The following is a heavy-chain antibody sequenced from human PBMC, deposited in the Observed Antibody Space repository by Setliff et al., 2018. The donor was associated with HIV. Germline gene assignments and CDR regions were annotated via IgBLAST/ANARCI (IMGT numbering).Heavy chain of an antibody. V-gene: IGHV3-15*05. CDR3: VGHDYDPLTGYYVWFFDV. D-gene: IGHD3-9*01. CDR1: GFTFSNAW. Sequence: PGGSLRLSCAASGFTFSNAWKSWVRQAPGQGLEWVGRIKSKTDGETEDYAAPVKDRFTISRDDSRNTLYLQMNSMKSDDTATYYCVGHDYDPLTGYYVWFFDVWGRGTLVTVSS. J-gene: IGHJ2*01. CDR2: IKSKTDGETE.